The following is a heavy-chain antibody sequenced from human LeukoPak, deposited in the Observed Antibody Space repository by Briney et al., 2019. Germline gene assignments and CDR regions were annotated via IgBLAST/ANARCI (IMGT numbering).Heavy chain of an antibody. CDR2: INQDGSEK. CDR1: GFTFSSYW. Sequence: GGSLRLSCAASGFTFSSYWMTWVRQAPGKGLEWVANINQDGSEKYYVDSVKGRFTISRDNAKNSLYLQMNSLRAEDTALYYCAKDIGRRSRIAWGQGTLVTVSS. CDR3: AKDIGRRSRIA. D-gene: IGHD1-26*01. V-gene: IGHV3-7*03. J-gene: IGHJ5*02.